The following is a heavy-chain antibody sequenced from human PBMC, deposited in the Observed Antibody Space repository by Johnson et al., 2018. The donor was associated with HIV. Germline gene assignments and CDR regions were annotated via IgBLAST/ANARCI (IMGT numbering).Heavy chain of an antibody. CDR2: IKQDGSEK. D-gene: IGHD6-13*01. J-gene: IGHJ3*02. CDR1: GFTFSSYA. CDR3: ARGGGSSWSDAFDI. Sequence: VQLVESGGGVVQPGRSLRLSCAASGFTFSSYAMHWVRQAPGKGLEWVANIKQDGSEKYYVDSVKGRFTISRDNAKNSLYLQMNSLRAEDTAVYYCARGGGSSWSDAFDIWGQGTMVTVSS. V-gene: IGHV3-7*04.